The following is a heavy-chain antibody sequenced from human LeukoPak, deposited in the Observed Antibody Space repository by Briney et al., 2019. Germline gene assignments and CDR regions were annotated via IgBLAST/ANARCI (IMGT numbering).Heavy chain of an antibody. CDR2: IYYSGST. CDR1: GGSISTYY. D-gene: IGHD5-12*01. Sequence: PSETLSLTCTVSGGSISTYYWSWIRQSPGKGLEWIGCIYYSGSTNYNPSLKSRVTISADTSKNQFSLKLSSVTAADTAVYYCARLGSGYDLPYYFDYWGQGTLVTVSS. V-gene: IGHV4-59*12. J-gene: IGHJ4*02. CDR3: ARLGSGYDLPYYFDY.